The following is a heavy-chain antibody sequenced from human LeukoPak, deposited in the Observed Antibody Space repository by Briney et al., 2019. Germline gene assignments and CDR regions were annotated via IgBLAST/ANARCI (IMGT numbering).Heavy chain of an antibody. CDR3: AKDRCSTMSCPLDY. Sequence: QPGGSLRLSCAASGFTFSSYWMHWVRQAPGKGLVWVSVISGSGGTSYYADSVEGRFTISRDNSKNTLYLQMSSLRAEDTAVYYCAKDRCSTMSCPLDYWGQGILVTVSS. D-gene: IGHD2-2*01. V-gene: IGHV3-23*01. J-gene: IGHJ4*02. CDR1: GFTFSSYW. CDR2: ISGSGGTS.